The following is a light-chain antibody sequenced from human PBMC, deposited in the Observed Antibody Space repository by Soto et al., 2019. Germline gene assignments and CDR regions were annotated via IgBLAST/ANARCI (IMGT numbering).Light chain of an antibody. CDR1: SSNIGDHY. Sequence: QSVLTQPPSASGTPGQRVTISCSGSSSNIGDHYVYWYQHLPGTAPKLLIYRSSQRPSGVPDRFSGSKSGTSASLAISGLRSEDEADYYCEAWDDSLSGPVFGGGTKVTVL. CDR2: RSS. V-gene: IGLV1-47*01. J-gene: IGLJ2*01. CDR3: EAWDDSLSGPV.